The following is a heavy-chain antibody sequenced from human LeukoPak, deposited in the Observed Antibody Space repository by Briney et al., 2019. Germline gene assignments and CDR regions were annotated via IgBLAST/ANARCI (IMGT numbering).Heavy chain of an antibody. J-gene: IGHJ4*02. CDR2: IYYTGST. V-gene: IGHV4-34*01. CDR1: GGSFSGYY. Sequence: SETLSLTCAVYGGSFSGYYWSWIRQPPGKGRGWVGTIYYTGSTYYNPSLKSRVTISVDTSKNQCSLKLSSVTAADTAVYYCARRRGWYPVDYWGQGTLVTVSS. D-gene: IGHD6-19*01. CDR3: ARRRGWYPVDY.